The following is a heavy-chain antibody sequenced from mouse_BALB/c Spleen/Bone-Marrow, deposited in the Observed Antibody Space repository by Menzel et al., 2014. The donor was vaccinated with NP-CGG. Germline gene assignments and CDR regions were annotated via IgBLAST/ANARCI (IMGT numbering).Heavy chain of an antibody. CDR1: GYTFTDYA. V-gene: IGHV1-67*01. CDR2: ISTYSGNT. J-gene: IGHJ3*01. D-gene: IGHD1-1*01. Sequence: LVESGPELVRPGVSVKISCKGSGYTFTDYAMHWVKQSHAKSLEWIGVISTYSGNTNYNQKFKGKATMTVDKSSSTAYMGLARLTSEDSAIYHCARAGYGSSYDWFAYWGQGTLVTVSA. CDR3: ARAGYGSSYDWFAY.